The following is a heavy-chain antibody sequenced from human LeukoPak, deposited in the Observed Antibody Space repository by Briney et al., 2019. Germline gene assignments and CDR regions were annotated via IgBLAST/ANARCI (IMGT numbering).Heavy chain of an antibody. J-gene: IGHJ3*02. CDR1: GFTFSIYS. CDR2: ISSGSTYI. Sequence: GGSLRLSCSASGFTFSIYSLSWVRQAPGKGPEWISYISSGSTYIYYADSVKGRFTISRDNSKNSLYLQMNSLRTEDTALYYCAKDSAFDIWGQGTMVTVSP. CDR3: AKDSAFDI. V-gene: IGHV3-21*04.